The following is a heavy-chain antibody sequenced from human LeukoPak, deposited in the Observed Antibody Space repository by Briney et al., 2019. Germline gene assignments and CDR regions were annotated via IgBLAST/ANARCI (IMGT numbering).Heavy chain of an antibody. Sequence: KTSETLSLTCTVSGGSFSSHYWSWIRQPPGKGLDWVGYISYIGSTNYNPSLKSRVTISVDTSNDQSSLKLSSVTAADAAVYFCAGDPTTVTKGLEIWGQETIVTVSS. D-gene: IGHD4-17*01. J-gene: IGHJ3*02. CDR3: AGDPTTVTKGLEI. CDR1: GGSFSSHY. V-gene: IGHV4-59*11. CDR2: ISYIGST.